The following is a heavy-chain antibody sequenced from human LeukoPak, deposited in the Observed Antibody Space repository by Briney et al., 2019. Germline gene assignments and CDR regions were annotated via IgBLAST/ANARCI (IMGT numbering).Heavy chain of an antibody. CDR3: ARPYRIRSAFDI. V-gene: IGHV4-39*01. CDR1: AGSIRSSSYY. CDR2: IYYSGST. D-gene: IGHD2-2*02. J-gene: IGHJ3*02. Sequence: SETLSLTCTVSAGSIRSSSYYWGWIRDPPGKGLEWIGSIYYSGSTYYNPSPKSRVTISIDMSKSQFSLKLTSVTAADTAVYYCARPYRIRSAFDIWGQGRMVTVSS.